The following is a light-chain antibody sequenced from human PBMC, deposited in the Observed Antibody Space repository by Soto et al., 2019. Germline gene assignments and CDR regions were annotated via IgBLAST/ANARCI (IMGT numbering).Light chain of an antibody. Sequence: EIVLTQSPATLSLSPGERATLSFRASQSVSSYLAWYQQKPGQAPRLLIYDASNRATGIPARFSGSGSGTGFTLTISSLEPEDGAVYYCQQRSNWPPRTFGGGTKVEIK. CDR1: QSVSSY. J-gene: IGKJ4*01. V-gene: IGKV3-11*01. CDR3: QQRSNWPPRT. CDR2: DAS.